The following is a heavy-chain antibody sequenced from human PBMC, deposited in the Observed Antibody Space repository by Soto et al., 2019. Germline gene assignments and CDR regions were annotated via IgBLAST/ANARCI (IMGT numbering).Heavy chain of an antibody. J-gene: IGHJ5*02. CDR3: ARDVGWLRLPNRAFDP. CDR1: GYTFTSYG. D-gene: IGHD5-12*01. CDR2: ISAYNGNT. Sequence: QVQLVQSGAEVKKPGASVKVSCKASGYTFTSYGISWVRQAPGQGLEWMGWISAYNGNTNYAQKLQGRVTMTTDTSTSTAYSELRSLRSDDTAVYYCARDVGWLRLPNRAFDPWGQGTLVTVSS. V-gene: IGHV1-18*01.